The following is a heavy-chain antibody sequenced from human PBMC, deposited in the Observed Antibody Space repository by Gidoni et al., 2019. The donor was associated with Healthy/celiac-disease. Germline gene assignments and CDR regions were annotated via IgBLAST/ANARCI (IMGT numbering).Heavy chain of an antibody. Sequence: VQPGGSLRRSCAASGVTFSSYEMNWVRQAPGKGREWVSYISSSGSTIYYADSVKGRFTISRDNAKNSLYLQMNSLRAEDTAVYYCATSHYLSINWFDPWGQGTLVTVSS. CDR1: GVTFSSYE. V-gene: IGHV3-48*03. D-gene: IGHD3-3*02. J-gene: IGHJ5*02. CDR2: ISSSGSTI. CDR3: ATSHYLSINWFDP.